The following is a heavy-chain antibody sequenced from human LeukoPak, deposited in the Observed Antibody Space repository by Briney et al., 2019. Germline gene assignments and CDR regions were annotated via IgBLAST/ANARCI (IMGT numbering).Heavy chain of an antibody. V-gene: IGHV3-23*01. Sequence: PGGSLRLSCAASGVTFNRHGMSWVRQAPGKGLEWVSTISGSGYNTYYADSVMGRFTISRDNSKNTMYLQMNSLRAEDTAVYYCAKAALRATPLPFDYWGQGTLVTVSS. J-gene: IGHJ4*02. CDR1: GVTFNRHG. D-gene: IGHD4-17*01. CDR2: ISGSGYNT. CDR3: AKAALRATPLPFDY.